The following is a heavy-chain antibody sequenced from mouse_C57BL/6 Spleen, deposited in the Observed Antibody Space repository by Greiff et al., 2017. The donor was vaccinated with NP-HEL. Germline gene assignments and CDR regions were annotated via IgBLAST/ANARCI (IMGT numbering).Heavy chain of an antibody. Sequence: EVKVVESGPELVKPGASVKISCKASGYSFTDYNMNWVKQSNGKSLEWIGVINPNYGTTSYNQKFKGKATLTVDQSSSTAYMQLNSLTSEDSAVYYCARSRPGPYAMDYWGQGTSVTVSS. CDR3: ARSRPGPYAMDY. V-gene: IGHV1-39*01. CDR1: GYSFTDYN. J-gene: IGHJ4*01. CDR2: INPNYGTT. D-gene: IGHD4-1*01.